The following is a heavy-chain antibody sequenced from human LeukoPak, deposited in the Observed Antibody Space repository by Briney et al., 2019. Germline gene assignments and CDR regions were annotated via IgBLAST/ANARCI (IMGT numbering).Heavy chain of an antibody. CDR3: ARRYRSGSYADY. Sequence: PSETLSLTCTVSGGSISSSSYYWDWIRQPPGKGLEWVGSIHHSGTTYYNPSLKSRVTISVDTSKNQFSLKLSSVTAADTAVYHCARRYRSGSYADYWGQGTLVTVSS. CDR2: IHHSGTT. J-gene: IGHJ4*02. D-gene: IGHD1-26*01. V-gene: IGHV4-39*01. CDR1: GGSISSSSYY.